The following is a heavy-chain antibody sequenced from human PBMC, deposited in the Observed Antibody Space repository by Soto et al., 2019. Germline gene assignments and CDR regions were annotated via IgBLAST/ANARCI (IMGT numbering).Heavy chain of an antibody. Sequence: PGGSLRLSCAASGFTFSSYAMHWVRQAPGKGLEWVAVISYDGSNKYYADSVKGRFTISRDNSKNTLYLQMNSLRAEDTAVYYCARDLEKPGEKGHYYGMDVWGRGTTVTVS. CDR1: GFTFSSYA. D-gene: IGHD3-10*01. CDR3: ARDLEKPGEKGHYYGMDV. V-gene: IGHV3-30-3*01. CDR2: ISYDGSNK. J-gene: IGHJ6*02.